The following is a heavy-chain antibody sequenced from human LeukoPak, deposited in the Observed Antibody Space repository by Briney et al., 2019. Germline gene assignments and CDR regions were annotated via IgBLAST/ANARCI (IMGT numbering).Heavy chain of an antibody. Sequence: KASETLSLTCTVSGDSISSSSSYWGWIRQPPGEGLEWIGSIYYSGSTYYNTSLKSRVTISVDTSKKQFSLKLRSVTAADTAVYYCARHEWGITNAFDIWGQGTMVTVSS. CDR3: ARHEWGITNAFDI. CDR1: GDSISSSSSY. J-gene: IGHJ3*02. V-gene: IGHV4-39*01. CDR2: IYYSGST. D-gene: IGHD1-14*01.